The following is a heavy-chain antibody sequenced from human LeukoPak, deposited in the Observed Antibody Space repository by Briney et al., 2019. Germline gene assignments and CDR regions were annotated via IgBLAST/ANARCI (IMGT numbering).Heavy chain of an antibody. V-gene: IGHV3-13*01. J-gene: IGHJ3*02. Sequence: GGSLRLSCAASGFTFSSYDMHWVRQATGKGLEWVSAIGTAGDTYYPGSEKGRFTISRENAKNSLYLQMNSLRAGDTAVYYCARVSTNWAFDIWGQGTMVTASS. CDR2: IGTAGDT. D-gene: IGHD2-2*01. CDR3: ARVSTNWAFDI. CDR1: GFTFSSYD.